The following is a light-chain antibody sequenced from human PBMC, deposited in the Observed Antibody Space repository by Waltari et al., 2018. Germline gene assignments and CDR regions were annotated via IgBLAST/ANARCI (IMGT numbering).Light chain of an antibody. CDR1: QYISNN. CDR3: QQYHKWPRT. V-gene: IGKV3-15*01. J-gene: IGKJ1*01. CDR2: AAA. Sequence: EIVMTQSPATLSVSPGERATFSCRASQYISNNLAWYQQRPGLAPRLLIHAAAGRDTDGPERLSASESGKEFTLTISSLQSEDVAIYDCQQYHKWPRTCGQGTKVEIK.